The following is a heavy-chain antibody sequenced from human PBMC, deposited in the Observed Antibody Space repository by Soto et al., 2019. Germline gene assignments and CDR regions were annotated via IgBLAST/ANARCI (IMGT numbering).Heavy chain of an antibody. Sequence: SETLSLTCAVYGRSFSGYYWTWLRQPPGTGLEWIGEINHSGSTNYNPSLKSRVTISVDTSKNQFSLELTSVTAADTAVYYCARDKITDLFDYWGQGTLVTVS. V-gene: IGHV4-34*01. J-gene: IGHJ4*02. CDR1: GRSFSGYY. CDR2: INHSGST. D-gene: IGHD3-10*01. CDR3: ARDKITDLFDY.